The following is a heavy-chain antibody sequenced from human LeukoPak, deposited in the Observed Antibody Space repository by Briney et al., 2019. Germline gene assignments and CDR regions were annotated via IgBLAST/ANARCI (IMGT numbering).Heavy chain of an antibody. CDR1: GGTFSSYA. Sequence: SVKVSCKASGGTFSSYAISWVRQAPGQGLEWMGGIIPIFGTANHAQKFQGRVTITADESTSTAYMELSSLRSEDTAVYYCASLSVVPAAQGAFDIWGQGTMVTVSS. D-gene: IGHD2-2*01. CDR3: ASLSVVPAAQGAFDI. CDR2: IIPIFGTA. V-gene: IGHV1-69*13. J-gene: IGHJ3*02.